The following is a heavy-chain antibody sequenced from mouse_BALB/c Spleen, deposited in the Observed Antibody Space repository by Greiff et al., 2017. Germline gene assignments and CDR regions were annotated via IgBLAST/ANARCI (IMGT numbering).Heavy chain of an antibody. CDR2: INPSSGYT. D-gene: IGHD6-1*01. J-gene: IGHJ2*01. CDR3: ARMPPRGYFDY. Sequence: VQLQQSAAELARPGASVKMSCKASGYTFTSYTMHWVKQRPGQGLEWIGYINPSSGYTEYNQKFKDKTTLTADKSSSTAYMQLSSLTSEDSAVYYCARMPPRGYFDYWGQGTTLTVSS. V-gene: IGHV1-4*02. CDR1: GYTFTSYT.